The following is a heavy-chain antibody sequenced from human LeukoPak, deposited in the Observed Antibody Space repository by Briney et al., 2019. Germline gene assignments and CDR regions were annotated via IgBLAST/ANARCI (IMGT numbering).Heavy chain of an antibody. D-gene: IGHD1-26*01. CDR2: INPNSGGT. CDR3: ARVLRSGSYEYYFDY. J-gene: IGHJ4*02. CDR1: GYTFTGYY. Sequence: ASVKVSCKASGYTFTGYYMHWVRQAPGQGLEWMGRINPNSGGTNYALKFQGRVTMTRDTSISTAYMELSRLRSDDTAVYYCARVLRSGSYEYYFDYWGQGTLVTVSS. V-gene: IGHV1-2*06.